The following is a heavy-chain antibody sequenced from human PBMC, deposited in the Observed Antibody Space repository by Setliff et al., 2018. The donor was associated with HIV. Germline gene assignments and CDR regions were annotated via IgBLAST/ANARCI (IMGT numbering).Heavy chain of an antibody. V-gene: IGHV3-30*02. J-gene: IGHJ3*02. Sequence: PGESLTISCAASGFTFSVHGMHWVRQAPGKGLEWVAFINYDESSEYYADSVKGRVSISRDNSKNTVDLHMNSLRTEDTAVYYCAKDGDYRNGDYDAFDIWGLGTMVTVSS. CDR3: AKDGDYRNGDYDAFDI. CDR2: INYDESSE. D-gene: IGHD4-4*01. CDR1: GFTFSVHG.